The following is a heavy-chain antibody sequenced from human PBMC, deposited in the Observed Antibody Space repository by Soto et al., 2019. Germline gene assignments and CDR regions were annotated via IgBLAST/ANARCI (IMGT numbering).Heavy chain of an antibody. Sequence: GGSLRLSCAASGFTFNDYAMHWFRQAPGKGLEWVSGISWYSGSLGYADYVKGRFTISRDNAKTSLYLQMNSLRAEDTALYYCAEALGVLRFLEWLSLDVWGQGTTVTVSS. V-gene: IGHV3-9*01. J-gene: IGHJ6*02. CDR1: GFTFNDYA. CDR3: AEALGVLRFLEWLSLDV. D-gene: IGHD3-3*01. CDR2: ISWYSGSL.